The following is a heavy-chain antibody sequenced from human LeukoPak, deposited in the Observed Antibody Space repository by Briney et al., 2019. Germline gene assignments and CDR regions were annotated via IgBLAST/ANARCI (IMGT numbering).Heavy chain of an antibody. D-gene: IGHD3-10*01. CDR2: ITGSGGST. Sequence: GGSLRLSCAASGFTFSTYAMNWVRQAPGKWLEWVSGITGSGGSTYYADSVKGRFTISRDNSKNTLYLQMNSLRAEDTAVYYCAKEKGRGIIITYFDYWGQGTLVTVSS. CDR3: AKEKGRGIIITYFDY. V-gene: IGHV3-23*01. CDR1: GFTFSTYA. J-gene: IGHJ4*02.